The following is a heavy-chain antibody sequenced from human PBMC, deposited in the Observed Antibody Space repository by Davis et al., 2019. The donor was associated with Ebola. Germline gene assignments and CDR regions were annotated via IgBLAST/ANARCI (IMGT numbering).Heavy chain of an antibody. CDR1: GFSFSSYS. D-gene: IGHD5-24*01. V-gene: IGHV4-34*01. Sequence: PGGSLRLSCAASGFSFSSYSMSWIRQPPGKGLEWIGEINHSGSTNYNPSLKCRVTISVDTSKNQFSLKLSSVTAADTAVYYCASSGYTRSLLCYWGQGTLVTGS. CDR3: ASSGYTRSLLCY. CDR2: INHSGST. J-gene: IGHJ4*02.